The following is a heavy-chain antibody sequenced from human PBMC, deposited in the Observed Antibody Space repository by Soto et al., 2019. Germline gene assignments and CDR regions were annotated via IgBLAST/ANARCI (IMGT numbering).Heavy chain of an antibody. D-gene: IGHD3-10*01. CDR3: ARDRVTMVRGVTRGFDY. Sequence: QVQLQESGPGLVKPSQTLSLTCTVSGGSISSGDYYWSWIRQPPGKGLEWIGYIYYSGSTYYNPSLKSRDTISVDTSKNQFSLKLSSVTAADTAVYYCARDRVTMVRGVTRGFDYWGQGNLVNVSS. CDR1: GGSISSGDYY. V-gene: IGHV4-30-4*01. CDR2: IYYSGST. J-gene: IGHJ4*02.